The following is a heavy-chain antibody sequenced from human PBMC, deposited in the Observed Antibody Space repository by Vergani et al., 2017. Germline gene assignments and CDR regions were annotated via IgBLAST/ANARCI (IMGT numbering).Heavy chain of an antibody. CDR3: ARAPALWSGEYRLDY. D-gene: IGHD3-10*01. CDR1: GGSINSGDYY. Sequence: QVQLQESGPGLVKPSQTLSLTCTVSGGSINSGDYYWSWIRQPPGKGLEWIGYIYYSGSTYYNPSRKGQITMSIDTSKNQFSLKLSSVTAADTAVYYCARAPALWSGEYRLDYWGQGTLVTVSS. J-gene: IGHJ4*02. V-gene: IGHV4-30-4*01. CDR2: IYYSGST.